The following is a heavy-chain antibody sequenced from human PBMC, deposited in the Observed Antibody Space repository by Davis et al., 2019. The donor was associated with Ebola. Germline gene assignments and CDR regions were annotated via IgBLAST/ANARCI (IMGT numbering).Heavy chain of an antibody. V-gene: IGHV3-23*01. CDR2: ISGSGGST. CDR3: AKGEEDTAMVSDAFDI. Sequence: GGSLRLSCAASGFTFSSYAMSWVRQAPGKGLEWVSAISGSGGSTYYADSVKGRFTISRDNSKNTLYLQMNSLRAEDTAVYYCAKGEEDTAMVSDAFDIWGQGTMVTVSS. CDR1: GFTFSSYA. J-gene: IGHJ3*02. D-gene: IGHD5-18*01.